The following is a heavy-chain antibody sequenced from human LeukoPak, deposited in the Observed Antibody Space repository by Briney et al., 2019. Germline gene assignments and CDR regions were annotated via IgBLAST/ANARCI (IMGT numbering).Heavy chain of an antibody. Sequence: GASVKVSCKASGYTFTSYGISWVRQAPGQGLEWMGWISAYNGNTNYAQKLQGRVTMTTDTSTSTAYMELRSLRSDDTAVYYCAGSLLYGGKGPQVIWGQGTLVTVSS. J-gene: IGHJ4*02. CDR3: AGSLLYGGKGPQVI. CDR1: GYTFTSYG. D-gene: IGHD4-23*01. CDR2: ISAYNGNT. V-gene: IGHV1-18*01.